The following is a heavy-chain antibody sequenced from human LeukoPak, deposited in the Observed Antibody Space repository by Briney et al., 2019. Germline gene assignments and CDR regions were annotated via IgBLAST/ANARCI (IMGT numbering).Heavy chain of an antibody. CDR1: GFTFSSYW. V-gene: IGHV3-7*05. J-gene: IGHJ4*02. CDR3: ARDRFFYDTAGDYYFDY. CDR2: INQDGSEK. D-gene: IGHD2/OR15-2a*01. Sequence: AGGSLRLSCAASGFTFSSYWMSWVRQAPGKGLEWVANINQDGSEKYYVDSVKGRFTISRDNAKNSLYLQMNSLRAEDTAVYFSARDRFFYDTAGDYYFDYSGQGTLVTVSS.